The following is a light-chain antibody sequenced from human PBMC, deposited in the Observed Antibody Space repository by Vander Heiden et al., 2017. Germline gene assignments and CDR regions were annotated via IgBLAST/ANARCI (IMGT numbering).Light chain of an antibody. Sequence: VMTQSPLSLPVTPGEPASISCRSSQSLLHSNGYNYLDWYLQKPGQSPQLLIYLGSNRASGVPDRFSGSGSGTDFTLKISRVEAEDVGVYYCRQALQTPRTFGGGTKVEIK. CDR3: RQALQTPRT. V-gene: IGKV2-28*01. J-gene: IGKJ4*01. CDR2: LGS. CDR1: QSLLHSNGYNY.